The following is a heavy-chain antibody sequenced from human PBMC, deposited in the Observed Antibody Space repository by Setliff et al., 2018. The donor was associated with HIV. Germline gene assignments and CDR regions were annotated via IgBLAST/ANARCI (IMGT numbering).Heavy chain of an antibody. J-gene: IGHJ6*03. CDR1: GFTLGDHY. V-gene: IGHV3-11*04. CDR2: ISTTGDTT. CDR3: ARDSPQGWNRPRDMDV. Sequence: RLSCVASGFTLGDHYMNWIRQAPGKGLEWVAYISTTGDTTYYADSVKGRFTISRDNAKNSLYLQMSSLRVEDTAVYYCARDSPQGWNRPRDMDVWGKGTTVTVSS. D-gene: IGHD1-1*01.